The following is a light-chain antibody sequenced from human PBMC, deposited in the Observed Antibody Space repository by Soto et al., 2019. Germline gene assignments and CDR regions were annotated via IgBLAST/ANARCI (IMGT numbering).Light chain of an antibody. CDR3: HQFARTPRT. CDR1: QSVDRNY. CDR2: GAS. V-gene: IGKV3-20*01. J-gene: IGKJ1*01. Sequence: EIVLTQSPGTLSLSPGESATLSCRASQSVDRNYLAWYQQRPGQAPRLLIYGASSRATGIPPRFSGSGSGREFVLTISGLEAEDFAVYYCHQFARTPRTFGQGTKVESK.